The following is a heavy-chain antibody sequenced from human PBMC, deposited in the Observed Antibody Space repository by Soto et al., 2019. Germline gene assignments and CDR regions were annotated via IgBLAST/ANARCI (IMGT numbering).Heavy chain of an antibody. Sequence: GGSLRLSCAASGFTFSSYWMSWVRQAPGKGLEWVANIKQDGSEKYYVDSVKGRFTISRDNAKNSLYLQMNSLRAEDTAVYYCARGPYCSSTSCSNWFDPWGQGTLVTVSS. CDR2: IKQDGSEK. CDR1: GFTFSSYW. J-gene: IGHJ5*02. CDR3: ARGPYCSSTSCSNWFDP. V-gene: IGHV3-7*01. D-gene: IGHD2-2*01.